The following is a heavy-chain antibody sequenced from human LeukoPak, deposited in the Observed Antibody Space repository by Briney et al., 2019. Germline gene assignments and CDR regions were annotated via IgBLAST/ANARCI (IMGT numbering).Heavy chain of an antibody. V-gene: IGHV3-20*04. CDR1: GFTFDAYA. CDR3: AREGSSTYYYYYMDV. CDR2: INWNGGST. J-gene: IGHJ6*03. Sequence: GGSLRLSCAASGFTFDAYAMSWVRQAPGKGLEWVSGINWNGGSTGYADSVKGRFTISRDNAKNSLHLQMNSLRAEDTALYYCAREGSSTYYYYYMDVWGKGTTVTVSS. D-gene: IGHD1-26*01.